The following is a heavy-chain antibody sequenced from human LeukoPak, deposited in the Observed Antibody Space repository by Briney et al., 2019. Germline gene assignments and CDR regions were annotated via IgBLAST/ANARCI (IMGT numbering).Heavy chain of an antibody. CDR3: AIHRTSPRNIAVAGSFDY. CDR1: GGTFSSYA. J-gene: IGHJ4*02. CDR2: IIPIFGTA. V-gene: IGHV1-69*05. D-gene: IGHD6-19*01. Sequence: SVKVSCKTSGGTFSSYAISWVRQAPGQGLEWMGGIIPIFGTANYAQKFQGRVTITTDESTSTAYMELSSLRSEDTAVYYCAIHRTSPRNIAVAGSFDYWGQGTLVTVSS.